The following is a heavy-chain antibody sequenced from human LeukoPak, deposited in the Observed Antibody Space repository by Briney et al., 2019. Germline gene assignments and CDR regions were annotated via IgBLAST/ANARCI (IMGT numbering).Heavy chain of an antibody. CDR2: IYYSGST. D-gene: IGHD3-22*01. J-gene: IGHJ4*02. CDR1: GGAISSYH. V-gene: IGHV4-59*01. CDR3: ARYDSSGYYYDY. Sequence: SETLSLTCTVSGGAISSYHWSWIRQPAGKRLEWIGYIYYSGSTNYNPSLKSRVTISVDTSKNQFSLNLSSVTAADTAVYYCARYDSSGYYYDYWGQGTLVTVSS.